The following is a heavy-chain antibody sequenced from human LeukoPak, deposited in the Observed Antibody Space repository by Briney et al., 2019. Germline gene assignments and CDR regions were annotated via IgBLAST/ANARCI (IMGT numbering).Heavy chain of an antibody. CDR1: GFTFSTYA. V-gene: IGHV3-23*01. CDR3: AKSPRGDTSGYDFYYYVDV. Sequence: GGSLRLSCAASGFTFSTYAMSWVRQAPGKGLEWVSSISGGGGTTYYADSVKGRFTISRDNSKNTLYLQMSSLRSEDTALYYCAKSPRGDTSGYDFYYYVDVWGKGTTVTVSS. D-gene: IGHD3-22*01. CDR2: ISGGGGTT. J-gene: IGHJ6*03.